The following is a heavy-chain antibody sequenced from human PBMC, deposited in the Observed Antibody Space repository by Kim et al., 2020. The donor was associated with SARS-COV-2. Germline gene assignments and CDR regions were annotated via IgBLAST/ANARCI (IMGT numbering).Heavy chain of an antibody. J-gene: IGHJ5*02. D-gene: IGHD6-13*01. CDR3: ARAYSGGIAAAPQNWFDP. CDR1: GYSISSGYY. V-gene: IGHV4-38-2*02. Sequence: SETLSLTCTVSGYSISSGYYWGWIRQPPGKGLEWIGSIYHSGSTYYNPSLKSRVTISVDTSKNQFSLKLSSVTAADTAVYYCARAYSGGIAAAPQNWFDPWGQGTLVTVSS. CDR2: IYHSGST.